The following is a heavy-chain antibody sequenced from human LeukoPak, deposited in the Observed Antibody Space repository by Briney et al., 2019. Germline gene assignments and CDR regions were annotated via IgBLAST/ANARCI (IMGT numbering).Heavy chain of an antibody. Sequence: SETQSLTCAVSGYSISSGYYWGWIRQPPGKGLEWIGSIYHSGSTYYNPSLKSRVTISVDTSKNQFSLKLSSVTAADTAVYYCARTLVVVITTKPFSYNWFDPWGQGTLVTVSS. D-gene: IGHD3-22*01. CDR2: IYHSGST. CDR1: GYSISSGYY. CDR3: ARTLVVVITTKPFSYNWFDP. J-gene: IGHJ5*02. V-gene: IGHV4-38-2*01.